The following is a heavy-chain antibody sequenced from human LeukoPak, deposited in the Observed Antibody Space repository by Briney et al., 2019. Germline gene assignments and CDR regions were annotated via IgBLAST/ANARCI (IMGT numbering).Heavy chain of an antibody. CDR1: GFTFSRYS. J-gene: IGHJ4*02. CDR2: ISSSSSYI. CDR3: ARDRFSSSSFQVLDY. V-gene: IGHV3-21*01. D-gene: IGHD6-6*01. Sequence: GGSLRLSCAASGFTFSRYSMNWVRQAPGKGLEWVSSISSSSSYIYYADSLKGRFTISRDNARNSLYLQMNSLRAEDTAVYYCARDRFSSSSFQVLDYWGQGTLVTVSS.